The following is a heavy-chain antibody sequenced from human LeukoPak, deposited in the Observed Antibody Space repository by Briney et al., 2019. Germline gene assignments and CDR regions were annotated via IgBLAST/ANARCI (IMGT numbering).Heavy chain of an antibody. V-gene: IGHV4-59*01. J-gene: IGHJ4*02. D-gene: IGHD3-10*01. CDR1: GGPITAYY. Sequence: SETLSLTCTISGGPITAYYWSWIRQPPGKGLEWIVYVYYTGSTNYNPSLNSRLTISLDTSKNQFSLRLTSVTAADTAVYYCATGQILFGSHYWGLGTLVTVSS. CDR3: ATGQILFGSHY. CDR2: VYYTGST.